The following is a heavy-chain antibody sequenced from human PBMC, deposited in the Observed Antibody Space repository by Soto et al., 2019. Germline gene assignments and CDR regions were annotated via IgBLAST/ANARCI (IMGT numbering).Heavy chain of an antibody. Sequence: GVSLRLSCVAGRFTCSSYAMIWVRQARGKGLECVPAISGSGGSTYYADSVKGRFTISRDNPKNTLYLQMNTLRAEDTAVDYCAKGRSWNYPLEFDPWGQGT. CDR2: ISGSGGST. CDR3: AKGRSWNYPLEFDP. CDR1: RFTCSSYA. V-gene: IGHV3-23*01. D-gene: IGHD1-7*01. J-gene: IGHJ5*02.